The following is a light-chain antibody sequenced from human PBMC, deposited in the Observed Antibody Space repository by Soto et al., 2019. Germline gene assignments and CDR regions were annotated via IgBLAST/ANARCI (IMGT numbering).Light chain of an antibody. J-gene: IGKJ1*01. V-gene: IGKV3-15*01. Sequence: EIVLTQSPATLSFSPGERATLSWRASQSVSSDLAWYQQKPGQAPRLLIYYTSTRATGFPARFSGGGSGTEFTLTISSLQSEDFAVYYCQQYNKWPRTFGQGTKVDIK. CDR3: QQYNKWPRT. CDR2: YTS. CDR1: QSVSSD.